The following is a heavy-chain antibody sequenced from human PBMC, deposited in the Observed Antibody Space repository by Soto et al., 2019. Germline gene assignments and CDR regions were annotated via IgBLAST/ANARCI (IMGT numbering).Heavy chain of an antibody. V-gene: IGHV3-23*01. J-gene: IGHJ5*02. CDR2: IRGTGLNT. CDR1: GFVFKNFA. Sequence: GGSLRLSCVGSGFVFKNFAINWVRQPPGKGLEWVSVIRGTGLNTYYAASVKGRFNISRDNSKNTVYLQMDSLKVEDTAVYYCAKRASPANIDNWFDPWGPGTQVTVSS. CDR3: AKRASPANIDNWFDP.